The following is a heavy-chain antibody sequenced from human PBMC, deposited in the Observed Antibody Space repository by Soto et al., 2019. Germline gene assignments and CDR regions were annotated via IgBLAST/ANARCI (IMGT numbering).Heavy chain of an antibody. CDR3: AKDPLLYYYDSSGSRFDY. CDR2: ISGSGGST. J-gene: IGHJ4*02. D-gene: IGHD3-22*01. Sequence: GGSLRLSCGASGFTFSSYAMSWARQAPGKGLEWVSAISGSGGSTYYAESVKGRFTISRDNSKNTLYLQMNSRRAEDTAVYYCAKDPLLYYYDSSGSRFDYWGQGTLLTVSS. CDR1: GFTFSSYA. V-gene: IGHV3-23*01.